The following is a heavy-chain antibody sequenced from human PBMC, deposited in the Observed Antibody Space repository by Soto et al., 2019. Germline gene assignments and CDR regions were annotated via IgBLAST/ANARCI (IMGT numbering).Heavy chain of an antibody. Sequence: PGGSLRLSCAASGFTLSSYGMHWVRQAPGKGLEWVAVIWYDGSNKYYADSVKGRFTISRDNSKNTLYLQMNSLRAEDTAVYYCARDLKQWLVSFAFDPWGQGTLVTVSS. D-gene: IGHD6-19*01. CDR3: ARDLKQWLVSFAFDP. V-gene: IGHV3-33*01. CDR1: GFTLSSYG. J-gene: IGHJ5*02. CDR2: IWYDGSNK.